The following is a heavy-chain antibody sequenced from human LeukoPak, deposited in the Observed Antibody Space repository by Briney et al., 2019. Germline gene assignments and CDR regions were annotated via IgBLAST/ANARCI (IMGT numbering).Heavy chain of an antibody. V-gene: IGHV5-51*01. Sequence: AESLKISCKGSGYSFTSYWIGWVRQMPGKGLELMGIIYPSDSDTRYSPSFQGQVTISADKSINTAYLQWSSLKASDTAMYYCARRAYYSVSGSYHRFDPWGHGRLVTVSS. D-gene: IGHD3-10*01. CDR3: ARRAYYSVSGSYHRFDP. CDR2: IYPSDSDT. CDR1: GYSFTSYW. J-gene: IGHJ5*02.